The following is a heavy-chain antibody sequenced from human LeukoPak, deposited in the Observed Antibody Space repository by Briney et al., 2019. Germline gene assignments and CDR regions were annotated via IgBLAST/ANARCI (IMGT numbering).Heavy chain of an antibody. D-gene: IGHD5-18*01. J-gene: IGHJ4*02. CDR1: GFTFSSYA. Sequence: GGSLRLSCAASGFTFSSYAMHWVRQAPGKGLEYVSAISSNGGSTYYANSVKGRFTISRDNFKNTLYLQMGSLRAEDMAVYYCARGPGYSYGHYFDYWGQGTLVTVSS. CDR2: ISSNGGST. CDR3: ARGPGYSYGHYFDY. V-gene: IGHV3-64*01.